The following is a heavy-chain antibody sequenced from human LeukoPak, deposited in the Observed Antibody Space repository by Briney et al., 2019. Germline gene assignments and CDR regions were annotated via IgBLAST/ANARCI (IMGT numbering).Heavy chain of an antibody. D-gene: IGHD2-2*01. J-gene: IGHJ4*02. CDR2: ICGSDGSR. CDR1: GFTFSTYA. CDR3: AKGGSPSCYSSSGY. V-gene: IGHV3-23*01. Sequence: PGGSLRLSCAASGFTFSTYAMSWVRQAPGKGLEWVSAICGSDGSRYYADSVKGRFTISRDNSKNTLYLQMNSLRAEDTAVYYCAKGGSPSCYSSSGYWGQGTLVTVSS.